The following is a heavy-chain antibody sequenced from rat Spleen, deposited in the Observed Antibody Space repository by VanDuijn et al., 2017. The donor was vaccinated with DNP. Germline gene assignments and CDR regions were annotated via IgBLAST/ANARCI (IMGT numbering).Heavy chain of an antibody. CDR2: INPSGDSY. CDR1: GFTFSNYD. CDR3: SRMFYGYSDY. J-gene: IGHJ2*01. Sequence: EVQLVESGGGLVQPGRSLKLSCAASGFTFSNYDMAWVRHAPKKGLEWVASINPSGDSYYYRASVKGRFSVSRDNEKRTLYLQIDSLRSEDTATYYWSRMFYGYSDYWGQGVMVTVSS. D-gene: IGHD1-9*01. V-gene: IGHV5-25*01.